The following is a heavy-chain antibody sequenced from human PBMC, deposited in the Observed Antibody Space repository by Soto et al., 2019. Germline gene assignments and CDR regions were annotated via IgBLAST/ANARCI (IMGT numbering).Heavy chain of an antibody. CDR2: IGTGGDT. D-gene: IGHD1-1*01. V-gene: IGHV3-13*01. J-gene: IGHJ3*02. CDR1: GFTFSGFD. CDR3: VRETGFTTTSDAFNI. Sequence: EVQLVESGGGLVQPGGSLRLSCAASGFTFSGFDMNWVRHTRGKGLEWVSGIGTGGDTYYADSVRGRFTISREDAKGSLYLQMNSLRVEDTAVYYCVRETGFTTTSDAFNIWGQGTMVTVSS.